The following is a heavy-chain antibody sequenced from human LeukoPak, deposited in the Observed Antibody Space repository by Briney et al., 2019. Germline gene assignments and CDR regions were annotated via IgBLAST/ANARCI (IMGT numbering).Heavy chain of an antibody. Sequence: ASVKVSGKASGYTFTNYYMHWVRQAPGQGLEWMAWINPNNGGTNSAQKFQGRVTMTRDTSISTASMELSRLRFDDTAVYYCARGIAELRSAFDIWGQGTMVTVSS. CDR1: GYTFTNYY. D-gene: IGHD4-17*01. J-gene: IGHJ3*02. CDR3: ARGIAELRSAFDI. CDR2: INPNNGGT. V-gene: IGHV1-2*02.